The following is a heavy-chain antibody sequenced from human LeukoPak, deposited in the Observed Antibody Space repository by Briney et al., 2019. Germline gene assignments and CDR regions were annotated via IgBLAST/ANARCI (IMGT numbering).Heavy chain of an antibody. CDR3: VRCTSSTFAP. J-gene: IGHJ5*02. Sequence: RGSLRLSCAASGFIFNSYSMNWVSQAPGKVLEWLSYITRSSGDTYYADSVKGRFTISRDNAKNSLCLKMNSLRPEDTAVYSCVRCTSSTFAPWGQGTLVTVSS. CDR1: GFIFNSYS. CDR2: ITRSSGDT. V-gene: IGHV3-48*01. D-gene: IGHD2-2*01.